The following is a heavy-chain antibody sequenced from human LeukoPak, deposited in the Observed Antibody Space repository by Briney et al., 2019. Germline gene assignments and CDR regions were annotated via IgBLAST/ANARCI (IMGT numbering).Heavy chain of an antibody. CDR3: ARDGGYYDSSGVDY. D-gene: IGHD3-22*01. CDR2: INHSGST. CDR1: GGSFSGYY. J-gene: IGHJ4*02. V-gene: IGHV4-34*01. Sequence: SETLSLTCAVYGGSFSGYYWSWIRQPPGKGLEWIGEINHSGSTNYNPSLKSRVTISVDTSKNQFSLKLSSVTAADTAVYYCARDGGYYDSSGVDYWGQGTLVTVSS.